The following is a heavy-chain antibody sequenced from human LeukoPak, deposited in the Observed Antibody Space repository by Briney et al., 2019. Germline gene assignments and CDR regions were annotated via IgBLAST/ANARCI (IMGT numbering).Heavy chain of an antibody. D-gene: IGHD6-13*01. V-gene: IGHV1-18*01. Sequence: ASVKVSCKASGYTFTSYGISWVRQAPGQGLECVGWISAYNGNTNYAQTLQGRVTMTTDTSTSTAYMELRSLRSDDTAVDYCARGRGIAAAGTFIDYWGQGTLVTVSS. J-gene: IGHJ4*02. CDR3: ARGRGIAAAGTFIDY. CDR2: ISAYNGNT. CDR1: GYTFTSYG.